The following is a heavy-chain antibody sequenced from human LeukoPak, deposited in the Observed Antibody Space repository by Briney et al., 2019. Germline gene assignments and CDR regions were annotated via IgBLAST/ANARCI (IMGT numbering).Heavy chain of an antibody. CDR1: GGSFSGYY. CDR3: ARRWGSLVVPANRFDP. J-gene: IGHJ5*02. D-gene: IGHD2-2*01. Sequence: SETLSLTCAVYGGSFSGYYWSWIRQPPGKGLEWIGEINHSGSTNYNPSLKGRVTISVDTSKNQFSLKLSSVTAADTAVYYCARRWGSLVVPANRFDPWGQGTLVTVSS. V-gene: IGHV4-34*01. CDR2: INHSGST.